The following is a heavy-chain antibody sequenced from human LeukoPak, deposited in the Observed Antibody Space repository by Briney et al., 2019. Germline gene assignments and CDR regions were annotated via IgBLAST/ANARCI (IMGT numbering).Heavy chain of an antibody. CDR3: AKATYYYGSGPRGC. Sequence: PGGSLRLSCAASGFTFSSYAMSWVRQAPGKGLEWVSAISGSGGSTYYADSVKGRFTISRDNSKNTLYLQMNSLRAEDTAVYYCAKATYYYGSGPRGCWGQGTLVTVSS. V-gene: IGHV3-23*01. CDR1: GFTFSSYA. D-gene: IGHD3-10*01. CDR2: ISGSGGST. J-gene: IGHJ4*02.